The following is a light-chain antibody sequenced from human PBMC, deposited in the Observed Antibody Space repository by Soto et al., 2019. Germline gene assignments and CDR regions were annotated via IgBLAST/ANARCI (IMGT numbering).Light chain of an antibody. CDR2: AAS. Sequence: IQMTQSPSSLSASVSDLVTSGLRTSQTVSIYLNWYRQKPGKAPELLIYAASYLQSGVPSRFSGSGSGTDFTLTISGLQHEDFGTYYCQQSYDSLSITFGQGTRLEIK. J-gene: IGKJ5*01. CDR1: QTVSIY. CDR3: QQSYDSLSIT. V-gene: IGKV1-39*01.